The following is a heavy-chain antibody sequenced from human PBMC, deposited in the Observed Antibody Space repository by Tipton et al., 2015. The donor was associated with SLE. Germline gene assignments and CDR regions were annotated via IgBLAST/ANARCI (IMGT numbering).Heavy chain of an antibody. CDR3: ARVPLYYYYYMDV. J-gene: IGHJ6*03. CDR2: IYQSGTT. V-gene: IGHV4-31*03. CDR1: GGSVSSGGYY. Sequence: TLSLTCTVSGGSVSSGGYYWSWIRQYPGKGLEWIGCIYQSGTTFYNPSLKSRVTISVDTSKNQFSLNLSSVTAADTAVYYCARVPLYYYYYMDVWGKGTTVTVSS.